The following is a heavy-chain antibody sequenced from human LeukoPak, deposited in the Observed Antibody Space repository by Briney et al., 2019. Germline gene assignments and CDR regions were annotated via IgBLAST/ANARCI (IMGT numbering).Heavy chain of an antibody. CDR3: ARMPNRCSTISCYIDS. CDR2: ISGNGDST. J-gene: IGHJ4*02. Sequence: TGGSLRLSCAASGFSFSSYVMSWVRQAPGKGLEWVSIISGNGDSTYSADSVRGRFTISRDNSKHTFYLQMNTLRAEDTAVYYCARMPNRCSTISCYIDSWGQGTLVTVS. V-gene: IGHV3-23*01. D-gene: IGHD2-2*02. CDR1: GFSFSSYV.